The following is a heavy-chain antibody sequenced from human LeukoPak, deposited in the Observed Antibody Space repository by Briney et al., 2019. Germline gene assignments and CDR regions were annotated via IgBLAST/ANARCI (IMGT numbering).Heavy chain of an antibody. V-gene: IGHV3-9*01. Sequence: GGALRLSCADSGFTVDNYARNCVRDALGKGLEWVSRIRWNSGRIRSADSVKGRFTISRDNAKDSLYLQMNSLRPEDTTLYYCAKALGSSGDFYYGMDVWGQGTTVTVSS. D-gene: IGHD3-10*01. J-gene: IGHJ6*02. CDR1: GFTVDNYA. CDR2: IRWNSGRI. CDR3: AKALGSSGDFYYGMDV.